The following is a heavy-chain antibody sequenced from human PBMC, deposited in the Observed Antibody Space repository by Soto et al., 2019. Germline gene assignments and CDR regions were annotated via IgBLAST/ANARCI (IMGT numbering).Heavy chain of an antibody. V-gene: IGHV1-69*13. D-gene: IGHD3-22*01. J-gene: IGHJ5*02. CDR3: ASAFTNNYHRSGWGPHKWFDP. CDR2: IIPIFGTA. Sequence: SVKVSCKASGGTFSSYAISWARQAPGQGLEWMGGIIPIFGTANYAQKFQGRVTITADESTSTAYMELSSLRSEDTAVYYCASAFTNNYHRSGWGPHKWFDPWG. CDR1: GGTFSSYA.